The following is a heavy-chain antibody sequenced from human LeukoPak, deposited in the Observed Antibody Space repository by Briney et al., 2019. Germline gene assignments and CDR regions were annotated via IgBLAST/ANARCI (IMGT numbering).Heavy chain of an antibody. CDR2: TRNKANSFTT. Sequence: GGSLRLSCAASGFTFSDHYMDWVRQDPGKGLEWIGRTRNKANSFTTEYAASVKGRFTISRDDSKSIAYLQMNSLKTEDTAVYYCTRAGSSWYYYYYYMDVWGKGTTVTISS. V-gene: IGHV3-72*01. J-gene: IGHJ6*03. CDR1: GFTFSDHY. CDR3: TRAGSSWYYYYYYMDV. D-gene: IGHD6-13*01.